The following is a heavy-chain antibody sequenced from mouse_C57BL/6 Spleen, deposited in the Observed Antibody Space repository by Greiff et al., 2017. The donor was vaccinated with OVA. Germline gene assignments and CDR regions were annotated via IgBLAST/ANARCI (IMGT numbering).Heavy chain of an antibody. CDR2: ISSGSSTI. CDR1: GFTFSDYG. J-gene: IGHJ2*01. D-gene: IGHD1-1*01. Sequence: EVQGVESGGGLVKPGGSLKLSCAASGFTFSDYGMHWVRQAPEKGLEWVAYISSGSSTIYYADTVKGRFTISRDNAKNTLFLQMTSLRSEDTAMYYCATTYGSSYEVFYFDYWGQGTTLTVSS. V-gene: IGHV5-17*01. CDR3: ATTYGSSYEVFYFDY.